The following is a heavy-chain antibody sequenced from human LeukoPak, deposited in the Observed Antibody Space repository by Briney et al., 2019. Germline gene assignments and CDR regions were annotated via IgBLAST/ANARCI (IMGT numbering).Heavy chain of an antibody. D-gene: IGHD4-17*01. V-gene: IGHV4-38-2*02. J-gene: IGHJ4*02. CDR2: VHQSGST. CDR3: ARIGYDYGDYGDY. Sequence: SETLSLTCTVSGYSISRGYHWGWVRQPPGKGLEWIGSVHQSGSTYYNPSLKSRVTISVDTSKNQFSLKLSSVTAADTAVYYCARIGYDYGDYGDYWGQGTLVTVSS. CDR1: GYSISRGYH.